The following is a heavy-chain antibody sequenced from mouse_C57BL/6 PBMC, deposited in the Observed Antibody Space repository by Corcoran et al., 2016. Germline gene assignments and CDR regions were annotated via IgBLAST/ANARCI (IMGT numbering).Heavy chain of an antibody. J-gene: IGHJ3*01. Sequence: EVQLQQSGPELVKPGASVKISCKASGYTFTDYYMNWVKQSHGKSLEWIGDINPNNGGTSYNQKFKGKATLTVDKSSSTAYMELRSLTSEDSAVYYCARLLYGKGNRWFAYWGQGTLVTVSA. V-gene: IGHV1-26*01. CDR1: GYTFTDYY. D-gene: IGHD2-1*01. CDR3: ARLLYGKGNRWFAY. CDR2: INPNNGGT.